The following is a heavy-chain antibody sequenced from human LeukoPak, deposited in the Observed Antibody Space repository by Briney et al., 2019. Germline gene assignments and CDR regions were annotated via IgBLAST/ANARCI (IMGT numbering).Heavy chain of an antibody. CDR3: ARDGDLKDGFYYYYYMDV. Sequence: PSETLSLTCTVSGGSISSYYWSWIRQPPGKGLEWIGYIYYSGSTNYNPSLKSRVTISVDTSKNQFSLKLSSVTAADTAVYYCARDGDLKDGFYYYYYMDVWGKGTTVTVPS. CDR1: GGSISSYY. V-gene: IGHV4-59*01. J-gene: IGHJ6*03. D-gene: IGHD5-24*01. CDR2: IYYSGST.